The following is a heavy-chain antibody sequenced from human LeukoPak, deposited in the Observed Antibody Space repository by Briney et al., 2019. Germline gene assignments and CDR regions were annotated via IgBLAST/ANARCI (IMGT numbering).Heavy chain of an antibody. J-gene: IGHJ4*02. V-gene: IGHV4-59*01. D-gene: IGHD1-26*01. CDR1: GGSISSYC. CDR3: ARGMEATSDY. CDR2: IYYSGST. Sequence: SETLSLTCTVSGGSISSYCWSWIRQPPGKGLEWIGYIYYSGSTNYNPSLKSRVTISVDTSKNQFSLKLSSVTAADTAVYYCARGMEATSDYWGQGTLVTVSS.